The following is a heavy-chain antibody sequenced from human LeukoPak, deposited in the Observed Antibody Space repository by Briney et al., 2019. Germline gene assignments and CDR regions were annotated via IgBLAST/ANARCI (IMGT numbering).Heavy chain of an antibody. J-gene: IGHJ4*02. Sequence: ASVKVSCKASGGTFSSYAISWVRQAPGQGLEWMGWINTNTGNPTYAQGFTGRFVFSLDTSVNTAYLQISSLKAEDTAIYYCARVQGYCSTTGCYPHYWGQGTLVTVSS. CDR1: GGTFSSYA. V-gene: IGHV7-4-1*02. CDR2: INTNTGNP. D-gene: IGHD2-2*01. CDR3: ARVQGYCSTTGCYPHY.